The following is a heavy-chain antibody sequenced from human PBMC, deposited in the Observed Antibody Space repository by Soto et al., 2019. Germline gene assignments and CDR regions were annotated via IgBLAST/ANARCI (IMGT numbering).Heavy chain of an antibody. CDR2: ISYDGSNK. D-gene: IGHD3-22*01. V-gene: IGHV3-30*18. J-gene: IGHJ4*02. CDR3: AKEWVYDSSGWSFDY. CDR1: GFTFSSYG. Sequence: QVQLVESGGGVVQPGRSLRLSCAASGFTFSSYGMHWFRQAPGKGLEWVAVISYDGSNKYYADSVKGRFTISRDNSKNTLYLQMNSLRAEDTAVYYCAKEWVYDSSGWSFDYWGQGTLVTVSS.